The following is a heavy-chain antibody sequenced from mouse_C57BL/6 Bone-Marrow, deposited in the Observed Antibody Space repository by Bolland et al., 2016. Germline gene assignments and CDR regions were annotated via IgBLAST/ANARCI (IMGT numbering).Heavy chain of an antibody. CDR2: GDGDT. CDR3: ARLAY. J-gene: IGHJ3*01. V-gene: IGHV1-82*01. Sequence: GDGDTNYNGKFKGKATLTADKSSSTAYMQLSSLTSEDSAVYFCARLAYWGQGTLV.